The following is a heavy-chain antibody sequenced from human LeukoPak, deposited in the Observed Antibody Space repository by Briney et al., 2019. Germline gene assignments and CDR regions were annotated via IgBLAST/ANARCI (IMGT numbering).Heavy chain of an antibody. D-gene: IGHD1-14*01. Sequence: GGSLRLSCAVTGFTFRSYWMSWVRQAPGKGLEWVANIKQDGSEKYFVDSVKGRFTISRDSAKNSLYLQMNSLRVEDTAVFYCARSSINGFDIWGQGTMVTVSS. V-gene: IGHV3-7*01. CDR3: ARSSINGFDI. J-gene: IGHJ3*02. CDR1: GFTFRSYW. CDR2: IKQDGSEK.